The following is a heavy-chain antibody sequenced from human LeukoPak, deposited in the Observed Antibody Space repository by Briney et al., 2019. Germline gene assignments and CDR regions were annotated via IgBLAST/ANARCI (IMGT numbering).Heavy chain of an antibody. CDR3: AKISADTSMVYYYYGMDV. Sequence: GGSLRLSCAASGFTFSDYGMHWVRQAPGKGLEWVAVIWYDGSNKYYADSVKGRFTVSRDNSKNTLYMQMNSLRAEDTAVYYCAKISADTSMVYYYYGMDVWGQGTPVTVSS. CDR1: GFTFSDYG. V-gene: IGHV3-33*06. J-gene: IGHJ6*02. CDR2: IWYDGSNK. D-gene: IGHD5-18*01.